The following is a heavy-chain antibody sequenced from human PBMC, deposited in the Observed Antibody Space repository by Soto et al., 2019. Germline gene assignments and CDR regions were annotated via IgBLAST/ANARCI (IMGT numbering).Heavy chain of an antibody. J-gene: IGHJ4*02. V-gene: IGHV3-30-3*01. D-gene: IGHD2-21*02. CDR3: TRDLFSCGNACYDDS. CDR1: GFTFSRYV. Sequence: QVRLVESGGGVVQPGRSLRLSCAASGFTFSRYVLHWVRQAPGKGLEWVAFISYDGATKYYADSVKGRFTVSRDNSRDTLFLQMNSLRADETAVYYCTRDLFSCGNACYDDSWGQGTLVSVSS. CDR2: ISYDGATK.